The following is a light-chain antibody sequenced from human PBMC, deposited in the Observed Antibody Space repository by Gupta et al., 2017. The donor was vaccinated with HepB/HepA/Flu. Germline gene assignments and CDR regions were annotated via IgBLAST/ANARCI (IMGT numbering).Light chain of an antibody. CDR2: WAS. CDR3: QQYYSTPLT. CDR1: QSVLYSSNNKNY. J-gene: IGKJ4*01. Sequence: VMTPFPDPLAVSLCESATLNCKSSQSVLYSSNNKNYLAWYQQKPGQPPKLLIYWASTRESGVPDRFSGSGSGTDFTLTISSLQAEDVAVYYCQQYYSTPLTFGGETKVEIK. V-gene: IGKV4-1*01.